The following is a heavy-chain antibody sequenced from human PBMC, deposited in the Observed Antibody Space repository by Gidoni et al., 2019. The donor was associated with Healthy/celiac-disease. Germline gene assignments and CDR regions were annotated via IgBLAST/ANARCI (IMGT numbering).Heavy chain of an antibody. CDR2: ISSSGSTI. J-gene: IGHJ5*02. V-gene: IGHV3-48*03. CDR3: ASSMILSVDP. CDR1: GFTFSSYE. D-gene: IGHD3-16*01. Sequence: EVQLVESGGGLVQPGGSLRLSCAASGFTFSSYEMNWVRQAPGKGLEWVSYISSSGSTIYYADSVKGRFTISRDNAKNSLYLQMNSLRAEDTAVYYCASSMILSVDPWGQGTLVTVSS.